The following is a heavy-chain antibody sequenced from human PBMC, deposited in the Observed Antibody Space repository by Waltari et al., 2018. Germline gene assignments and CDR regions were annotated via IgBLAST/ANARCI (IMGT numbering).Heavy chain of an antibody. V-gene: IGHV3-30*18. CDR2: IWYDGINK. CDR3: AKASYDSSGYYPLHDAFDI. CDR1: GFTFSSYG. D-gene: IGHD3-22*01. Sequence: QVQLVESGGGVVQPGRSMRLYCEASGFTFSSYGMHWVRQAPGKGLEWVAVIWYDGINKYYADSVKGRFTISRDNSKNTLYLQMNSLRAEDTAMYYCAKASYDSSGYYPLHDAFDIWGQGTMVTVSS. J-gene: IGHJ3*02.